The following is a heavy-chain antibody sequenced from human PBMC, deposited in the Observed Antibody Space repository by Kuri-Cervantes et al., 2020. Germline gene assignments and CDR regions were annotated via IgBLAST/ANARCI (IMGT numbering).Heavy chain of an antibody. CDR1: GGTFSSYA. Sequence: SVKVSCKASGGTFSSYAISWVRQAPGQGLEWMGGIIPIFGTANYAQKFQGRVTITADESTSTAYMELSRLRSDDTAVYYCATSPRQAVAVLIYFDYWGQGTLVTVSS. V-gene: IGHV1-69*13. CDR3: ATSPRQAVAVLIYFDY. D-gene: IGHD6-19*01. CDR2: IIPIFGTA. J-gene: IGHJ4*02.